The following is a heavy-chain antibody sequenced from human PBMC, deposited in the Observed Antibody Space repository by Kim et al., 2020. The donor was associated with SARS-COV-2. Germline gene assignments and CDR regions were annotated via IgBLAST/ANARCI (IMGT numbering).Heavy chain of an antibody. V-gene: IGHV3-23*01. Sequence: YADTVKGRFTDSRDNSKNTLYLQLTNLRAEDTAIYYCAKSSYYDSGSLDYWGQGTLVIVSS. J-gene: IGHJ4*02. D-gene: IGHD3-10*01. CDR3: AKSSYYDSGSLDY.